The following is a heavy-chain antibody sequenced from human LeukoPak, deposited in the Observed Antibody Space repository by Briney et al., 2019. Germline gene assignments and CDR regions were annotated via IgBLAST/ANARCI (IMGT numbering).Heavy chain of an antibody. D-gene: IGHD5-24*01. V-gene: IGHV3-7*01. CDR2: IKQDGSEK. CDR3: ASLSMATPTGDDY. Sequence: GGSLRLSCAASGFTFSSYWMSWVRQAPGKGLEWVANIKQDGSEKYYVDSVKGRFTISRDNAKNSLYLQMNSLRAEDTAVYYCASLSMATPTGDDYWGQGTLVTVSS. J-gene: IGHJ4*02. CDR1: GFTFSSYW.